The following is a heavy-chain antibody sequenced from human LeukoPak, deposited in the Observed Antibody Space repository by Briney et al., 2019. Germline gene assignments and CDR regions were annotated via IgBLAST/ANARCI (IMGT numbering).Heavy chain of an antibody. V-gene: IGHV3-23*01. CDR2: ISGSGGST. CDR1: GLPFSSYA. J-gene: IGHJ4*02. CDR3: AKCWILWFGELFSYFDY. D-gene: IGHD3-10*01. Sequence: GGSLSLFCAASGLPFSSYAMRWVRQAGGRGLEWVSSISGSGGSTCYADSVKGRFTISRDNSKNTLYLQMYSLRAEDTAVYNGAKCWILWFGELFSYFDYWGQGTLVTVSS.